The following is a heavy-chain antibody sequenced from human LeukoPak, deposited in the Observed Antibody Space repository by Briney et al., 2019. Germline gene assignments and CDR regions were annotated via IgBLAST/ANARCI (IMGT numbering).Heavy chain of an antibody. Sequence: GESLRISCKGSGYSFTSYWISWVRQMPGKGLEWMGRIDPSDSYTNYSPSFQGHVTTSADKSISTAYLQWSSLKASDTAMYYCARRKVDTAMNYYYGMDVWGQGTTVTVSS. CDR1: GYSFTSYW. CDR3: ARRKVDTAMNYYYGMDV. CDR2: IDPSDSYT. J-gene: IGHJ6*02. D-gene: IGHD5-18*01. V-gene: IGHV5-10-1*01.